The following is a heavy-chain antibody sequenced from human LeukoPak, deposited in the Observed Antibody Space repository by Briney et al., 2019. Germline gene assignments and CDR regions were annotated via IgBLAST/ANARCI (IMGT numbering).Heavy chain of an antibody. V-gene: IGHV3-9*03. D-gene: IGHD6-19*01. CDR3: AKDTVVRSGWYGRALDI. J-gene: IGHJ3*02. Sequence: PGGSLRLSCAASGFMFDDYAMHWVRHAPGKGLEWVSGINWNSGSIGYADSVKGRFIISRDNAKNSLYLQMNSLRPEDMALYYCAKDTVVRSGWYGRALDIWGQGTMVTVSS. CDR2: INWNSGSI. CDR1: GFMFDDYA.